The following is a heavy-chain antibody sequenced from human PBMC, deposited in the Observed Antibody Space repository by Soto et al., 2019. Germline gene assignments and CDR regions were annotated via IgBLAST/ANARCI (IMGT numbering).Heavy chain of an antibody. J-gene: IGHJ6*02. V-gene: IGHV1-3*01. D-gene: IGHD3-10*01. Sequence: ASVKVSCKASGYTFSSNAIHWVRQAPGQELEWMGWINGGNGYAKYSQSFQDRVTLTRDASASTTYMELSSLRSEDTAIFYCARATYTSGGSPTFAMDVRGQGTTVTVSS. CDR3: ARATYTSGGSPTFAMDV. CDR1: GYTFSSNA. CDR2: INGGNGYA.